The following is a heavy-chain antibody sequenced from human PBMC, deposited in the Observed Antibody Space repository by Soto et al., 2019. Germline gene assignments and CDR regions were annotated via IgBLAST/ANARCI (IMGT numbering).Heavy chain of an antibody. CDR1: GFTFSSYS. CDR2: ISSSSSYI. J-gene: IGHJ6*02. Sequence: GGSLRLSCAASGFTFSSYSMNWVRQAPGKGLEWVSSISSSSSYIYYADSVKGRFTISRDNAKNSLYLQMNSLRAEDTAVYYFSRNLLQEDFFTQPNGGYYYYYGMDVWGQGTTVTVSS. D-gene: IGHD3-3*01. CDR3: SRNLLQEDFFTQPNGGYYYYYGMDV. V-gene: IGHV3-21*01.